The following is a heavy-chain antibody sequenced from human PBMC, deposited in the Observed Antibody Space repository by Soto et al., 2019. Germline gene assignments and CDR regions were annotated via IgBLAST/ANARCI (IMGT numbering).Heavy chain of an antibody. V-gene: IGHV1-69*02. J-gene: IGHJ4*02. Sequence: QVQLVQSGAEVKKPGSSVKVSCKASGGTFSSYTISWVRRAPGQGLEGMGRIIPILGIANYAQKFQGRVTITADKSTSTAYMELSSLRSEDTAVYYCARLPGVVAGHWGQGTLVTVSS. D-gene: IGHD2-15*01. CDR2: IIPILGIA. CDR1: GGTFSSYT. CDR3: ARLPGVVAGH.